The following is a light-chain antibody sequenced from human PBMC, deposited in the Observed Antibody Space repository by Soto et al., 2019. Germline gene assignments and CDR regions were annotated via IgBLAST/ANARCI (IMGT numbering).Light chain of an antibody. V-gene: IGLV2-14*01. CDR3: SSFTTSSTYV. J-gene: IGLJ1*01. Sequence: QSVLTQPASVSGSPGQSITISCTGTSSDVGGYKYVSWFQQHPGKAPKLMIYDVSNRPSGVSNRFSGSKSGNTASLTISGLLAEDEADYYCSSFTTSSTYVFGTGTQLTVL. CDR2: DVS. CDR1: SSDVGGYKY.